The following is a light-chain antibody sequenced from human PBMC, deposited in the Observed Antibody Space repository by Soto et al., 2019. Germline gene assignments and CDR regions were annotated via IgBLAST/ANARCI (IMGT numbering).Light chain of an antibody. Sequence: EIRVTNPLLSLSLPLDKIVNITFRSSQSISGSLNWYQQKPGKAPKLLIYGASTLQSGVPSRFSGSGSGTDYTLTISSLQPEDFATYYCQQSERTPKFGQGTRLDIK. J-gene: IGKJ5*01. CDR2: GAS. CDR1: QSISGS. V-gene: IGKV1-39*01. CDR3: QQSERTPK.